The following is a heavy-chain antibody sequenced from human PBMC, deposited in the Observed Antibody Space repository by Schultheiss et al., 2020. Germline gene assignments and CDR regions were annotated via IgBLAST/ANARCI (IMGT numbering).Heavy chain of an antibody. CDR2: ISSSSSYI. CDR1: GFTFSSYS. Sequence: GESLKISCAASGFTFSSYSMNWVRQAPGKGLEWVSSISSSSSYIYYADSVKGRFTISRDNAKNSLYLQMNSLRAEDTAVYYCARVTLIAAAGTDYWGQGTLVTGSS. D-gene: IGHD6-13*01. J-gene: IGHJ4*02. CDR3: ARVTLIAAAGTDY. V-gene: IGHV3-21*01.